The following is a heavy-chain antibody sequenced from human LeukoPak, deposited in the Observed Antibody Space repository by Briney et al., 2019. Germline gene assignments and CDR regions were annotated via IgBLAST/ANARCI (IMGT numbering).Heavy chain of an antibody. CDR1: GGSFSGYY. V-gene: IGHV4-34*01. J-gene: IGHJ4*02. CDR3: ARDHNYDSSGYFLYY. Sequence: SETLSFTCAVYGGSFSGYYWNWIRQPPGKGLEWIGEINHSGNTNYNPSLKSRVTMSVDTSKSQFSLRLSSVTAADTAVYYCARDHNYDSSGYFLYYWGQGTLVTVSS. D-gene: IGHD3-22*01. CDR2: INHSGNT.